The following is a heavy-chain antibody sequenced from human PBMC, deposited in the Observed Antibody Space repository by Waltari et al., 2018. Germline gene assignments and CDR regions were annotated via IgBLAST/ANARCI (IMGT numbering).Heavy chain of an antibody. Sequence: QVQLVQSGAEVKKPWSSVKVACKGSGGTFTSYAISRVRQAPGKGLQWLGGVMTVFGTPTYSQRFQNRVKITADESTNTAYMELRSLTSDDTAVYFCVRSSVPDAIPSWFFDLWGRGTLVTVSS. J-gene: IGHJ2*01. CDR1: GGTFTSYA. D-gene: IGHD2-2*02. CDR3: VRSSVPDAIPSWFFDL. CDR2: VMTVFGTP. V-gene: IGHV1-69*12.